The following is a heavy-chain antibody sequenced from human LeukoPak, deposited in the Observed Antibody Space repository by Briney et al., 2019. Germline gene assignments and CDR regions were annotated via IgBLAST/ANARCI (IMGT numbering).Heavy chain of an antibody. J-gene: IGHJ5*02. Sequence: GASVKVSCKTSGYTFNIYYVQWVRQAPGQGLEWMGVIHPNDGGTTYAQKFQGRTIMTSDTSTSTIYMELSSLKSDDTAVYYCARGDIDHWGQGTLVTVSS. CDR1: GYTFNIYY. V-gene: IGHV1-46*02. CDR2: IHPNDGGT. D-gene: IGHD2-15*01. CDR3: ARGDIDH.